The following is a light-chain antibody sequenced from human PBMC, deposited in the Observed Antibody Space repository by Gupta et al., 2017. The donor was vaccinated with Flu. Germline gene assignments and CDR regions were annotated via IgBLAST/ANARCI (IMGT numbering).Light chain of an antibody. J-gene: IGKJ1*01. Sequence: PLSLSASVGDRVTITCRASQSISSHLSWFQQKSGKAPKLLIYAASTVQSAVPSRLTGSRSRTEFTLTISRLQPEDFATYYCQQCDSIPWTFGQGSKVEIK. CDR2: AAS. CDR1: QSISSH. V-gene: IGKV1-39*01. CDR3: QQCDSIPWT.